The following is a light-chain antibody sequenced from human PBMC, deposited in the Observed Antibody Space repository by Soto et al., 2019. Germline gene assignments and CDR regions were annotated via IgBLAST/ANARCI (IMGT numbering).Light chain of an antibody. CDR1: SSKIGAEYE. Sequence: QSVLKQPPSVSGAPGQGVTLSCTGSSSKIGAEYEVHWYQQIPRTAPKVLIYSNTHRPSGVPDRFSGSKSGTSASLAITDLQAEDESDYYWQSNDNCLSGFYVFGTGYKVTVL. CDR2: SNT. CDR3: QSNDNCLSGFYV. J-gene: IGLJ1*01. V-gene: IGLV1-40*01.